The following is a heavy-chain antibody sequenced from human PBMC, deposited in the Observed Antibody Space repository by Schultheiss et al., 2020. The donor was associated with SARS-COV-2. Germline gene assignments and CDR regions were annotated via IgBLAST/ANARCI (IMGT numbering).Heavy chain of an antibody. V-gene: IGHV4-31*03. CDR1: GGSISSGGYY. Sequence: SETLSLTCTVSGGSISSGGYYWSWIRQHPGKGLEWIGYIYYSGSTYYNPSLKSRVTISVDTSKNQFSLKLSSVTAADTAVYYCARCTDSYFNFTFDIWGQGTMVTVSS. CDR3: ARCTDSYFNFTFDI. CDR2: IYYSGST. J-gene: IGHJ3*02. D-gene: IGHD2-8*02.